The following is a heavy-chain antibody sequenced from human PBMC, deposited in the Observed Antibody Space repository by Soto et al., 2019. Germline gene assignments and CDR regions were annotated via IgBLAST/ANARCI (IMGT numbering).Heavy chain of an antibody. CDR3: AKTTDGWFSAFEI. J-gene: IGHJ3*02. CDR1: GFVFSSYA. Sequence: EVQLLESGGGLVQPGGSLRLSCAASGFVFSSYAMSWVRQAPGKGLEWVSAISGSGTTAYYADSVKGRFIFSRDNPKNTMYLQTNSLRAEDTAVYFCAKTTDGWFSAFEIWGQGTVVTVSS. V-gene: IGHV3-23*01. D-gene: IGHD6-19*01. CDR2: ISGSGTTA.